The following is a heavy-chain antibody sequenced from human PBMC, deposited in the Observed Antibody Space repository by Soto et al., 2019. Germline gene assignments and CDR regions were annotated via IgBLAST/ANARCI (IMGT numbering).Heavy chain of an antibody. CDR1: GGSISSYY. Sequence: SETLSLTCTVSGGSISSYYWGWLRQPPGKGLEWIGSIYHGGSTYYNPSLDSRVTLSIDMTNNHVSLILNSVTAADTAVYYCARVGPWVPYYYDSSPYTFENWFDPWGQGTLVTVSS. J-gene: IGHJ5*02. CDR3: ARVGPWVPYYYDSSPYTFENWFDP. D-gene: IGHD3-22*01. V-gene: IGHV4-38-2*02. CDR2: IYHGGST.